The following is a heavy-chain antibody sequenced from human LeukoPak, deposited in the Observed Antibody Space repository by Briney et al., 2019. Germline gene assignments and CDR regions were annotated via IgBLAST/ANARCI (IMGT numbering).Heavy chain of an antibody. CDR3: ARDLHYDFWSGYSNWFDP. D-gene: IGHD3-3*01. V-gene: IGHV1-18*01. Sequence: ASLKVSCKASGYTFTSYGISWVRQAPGQGLEWMGWISAYNGNTNYAQKLQGRVTMTTDTSTSTAYMELRSLRSDDTAVYYCARDLHYDFWSGYSNWFDPWGQGTLVTVSS. CDR1: GYTFTSYG. CDR2: ISAYNGNT. J-gene: IGHJ5*02.